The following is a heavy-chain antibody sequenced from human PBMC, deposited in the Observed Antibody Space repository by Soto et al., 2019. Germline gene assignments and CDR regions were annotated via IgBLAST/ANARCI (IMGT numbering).Heavy chain of an antibody. CDR2: IYYSGST. CDR1: GGSISSCY. V-gene: IGHV4-59*01. J-gene: IGHJ3*02. Sequence: PSETLSLTCTVSGGSISSCYWSWIRQPPGKGLEWIGYIYYSGSTNYNPSLKSRVTISVDTSKNQFSLKLSSVTAADTAVYYCARVPWQWLGGYAFDIWGQGTMVTVSS. CDR3: ARVPWQWLGGYAFDI. D-gene: IGHD6-19*01.